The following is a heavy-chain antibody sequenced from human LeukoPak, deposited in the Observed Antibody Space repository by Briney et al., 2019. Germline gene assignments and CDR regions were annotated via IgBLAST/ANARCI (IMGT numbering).Heavy chain of an antibody. V-gene: IGHV3-23*01. Sequence: PGGSLRLSCAASGFTFSSYAMSWVRQAPGKGLEWVSAISGSGGSTYYADSVKGRFTISRDNSKNTLYLQMNSLRAEDTAVYYCAKDPGRPFRGVNLALEVDYWGQGTLVTVSS. CDR3: AKDPGRPFRGVNLALEVDY. CDR2: ISGSGGST. J-gene: IGHJ4*02. CDR1: GFTFSSYA. D-gene: IGHD3-10*01.